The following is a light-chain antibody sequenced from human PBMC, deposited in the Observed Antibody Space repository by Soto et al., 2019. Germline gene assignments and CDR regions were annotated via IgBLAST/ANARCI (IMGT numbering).Light chain of an antibody. Sequence: EXVMTQSAATLSKTPGERATLSCRASQSFSSNLAWYQQKPGQAPRLLIYGASTRATNIPARFSGSGSGTEFTLTISSLQSEDFAVYYCQQYNNWPPAFGQGTKVDIK. V-gene: IGKV3-15*01. CDR1: QSFSSN. J-gene: IGKJ1*01. CDR3: QQYNNWPPA. CDR2: GAS.